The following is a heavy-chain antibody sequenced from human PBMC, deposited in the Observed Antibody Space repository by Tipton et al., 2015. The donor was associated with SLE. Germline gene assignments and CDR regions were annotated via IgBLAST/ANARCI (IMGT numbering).Heavy chain of an antibody. CDR3: ARNEQLDYFDY. D-gene: IGHD6-13*01. V-gene: IGHV4-31*03. J-gene: IGHJ4*02. CDR1: GGSISSGGYY. CDR2: IYYSGST. Sequence: TLSLTCTVSGGSISSGGYYWSWIRQHPGKGLEWIGYIYYSGSTYYNPSLKSRVTISVDTSKNQFSLKLTSVTAADTAVYYCARNEQLDYFDYWGQGTLVTVSS.